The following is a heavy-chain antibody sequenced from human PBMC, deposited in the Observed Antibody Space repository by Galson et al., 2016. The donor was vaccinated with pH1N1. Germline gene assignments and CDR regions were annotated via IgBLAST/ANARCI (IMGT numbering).Heavy chain of an antibody. V-gene: IGHV3-74*01. D-gene: IGHD3-22*01. CDR2: INTDGTRK. CDR3: ARSAYSDGRGFYYDY. Sequence: SLRLSCAVSGFIFSKYWLHWVRQAPGKGLVWVSRINTDGTRKTYADSVKGRFTISTDNAKNTLYLQMNSLRVEDTAVYYCARSAYSDGRGFYYDYWGHGSLVTVSS. CDR1: GFIFSKYW. J-gene: IGHJ4*01.